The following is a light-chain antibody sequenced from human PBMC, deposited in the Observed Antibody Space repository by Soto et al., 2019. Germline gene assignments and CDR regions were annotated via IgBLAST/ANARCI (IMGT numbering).Light chain of an antibody. CDR1: SSDVGSYDH. Sequence: QSVLTQPASVSGSPGQSITISCSGTSSDVGSYDHVAWYQQFPGKTPKLTIYEVSNRPSGVSSRFSGSKSGNTASLTISGLQAEDEADYYCQSYDRSLSGSFFGTGTKLTVL. CDR3: QSYDRSLSGSF. V-gene: IGLV2-14*01. CDR2: EVS. J-gene: IGLJ1*01.